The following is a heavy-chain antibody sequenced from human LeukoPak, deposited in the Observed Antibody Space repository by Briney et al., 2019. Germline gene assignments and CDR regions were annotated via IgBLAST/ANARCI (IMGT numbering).Heavy chain of an antibody. CDR2: IYAADSST. CDR1: GFTFSTYS. V-gene: IGHV5-51*01. Sequence: GASLKISCKGSGFTFSTYSFAWVRQMPGKGLEWMGVIYAADSSTRYSPSFQGQVTISVDKSISTAYLQWSSLKASDSAIYYCARHSCYDSWGQGTLVTAS. J-gene: IGHJ4*02. D-gene: IGHD3-16*01. CDR3: ARHSCYDS.